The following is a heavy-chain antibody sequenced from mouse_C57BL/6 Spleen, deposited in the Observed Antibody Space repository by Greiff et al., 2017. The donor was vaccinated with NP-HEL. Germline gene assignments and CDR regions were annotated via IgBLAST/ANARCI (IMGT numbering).Heavy chain of an antibody. D-gene: IGHD1-1*01. Sequence: EVMLVESGGGLVKPGGSLKLSCAASGFTFSSYAMSWVRQIPEKRLEWVATISDGGSYTYYLDNVKGRFTISRDNAKNDLYLQMSHLKSEDTAMYYCARAPYSYGSSFHWYFEVWGTGTTVTVSS. CDR2: ISDGGSYT. CDR1: GFTFSSYA. CDR3: ARAPYSYGSSFHWYFEV. V-gene: IGHV5-4*03. J-gene: IGHJ1*03.